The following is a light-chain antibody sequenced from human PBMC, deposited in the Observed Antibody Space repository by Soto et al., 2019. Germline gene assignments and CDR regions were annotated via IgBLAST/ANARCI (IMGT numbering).Light chain of an antibody. V-gene: IGKV3-20*01. CDR2: GAS. CDR3: QQYGSSPPIT. Sequence: EIVLTQSPGTLSLSPGERATLSCRASQSFRTSSLAWYQQTPGQAPRLLIYGASSRATGIPDRFSGSGSGTDFTLTISRLEPEDFAVYYCQQYGSSPPITFGQGTRLEIK. CDR1: QSFRTSS. J-gene: IGKJ5*01.